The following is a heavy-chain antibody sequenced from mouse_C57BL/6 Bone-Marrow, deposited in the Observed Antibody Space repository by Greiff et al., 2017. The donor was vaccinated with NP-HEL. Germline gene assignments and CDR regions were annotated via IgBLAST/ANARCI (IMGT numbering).Heavy chain of an antibody. Sequence: QVQLQQSGAELARPGASVKLSCKASGYTFTSYGISWVKQRTGQGLEWIGEIYPRSGTTYYNEKFKGKATLTADKSSSTAYMKLRSLTSEDSAVYFCARKTWFAYWGQGTLVTVSA. CDR3: ARKTWFAY. CDR2: IYPRSGTT. J-gene: IGHJ3*01. CDR1: GYTFTSYG. V-gene: IGHV1-81*01.